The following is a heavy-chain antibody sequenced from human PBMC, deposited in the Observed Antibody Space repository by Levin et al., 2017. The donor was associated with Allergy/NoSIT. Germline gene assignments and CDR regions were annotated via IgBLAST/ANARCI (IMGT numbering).Heavy chain of an antibody. CDR3: ARVAGYSYSYYFDY. V-gene: IGHV4-30-2*01. D-gene: IGHD5-18*01. CDR2: IYLSGST. CDR1: GGSISSGGYS. J-gene: IGHJ4*02. Sequence: SETLSLTCAVSGGSISSGGYSWSWIRQPPGKGLEWIGNIYLSGSTNDNPSLKSRVTMSVDRSKNQFSLKLSYVTAADTAAYYCARVAGYSYSYYFDYWGPGTLVTVSS.